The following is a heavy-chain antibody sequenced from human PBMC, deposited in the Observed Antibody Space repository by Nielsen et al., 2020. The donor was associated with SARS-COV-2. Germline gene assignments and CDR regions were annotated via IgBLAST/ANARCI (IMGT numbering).Heavy chain of an antibody. CDR2: INHSGST. Sequence: SETLSLTCAVYGGSFSGYYWSWIRQPPGKGLEWIGEINHSGSTNYNPSLKSRVTISVDPSKNQFSLKLSSVTAADTAVYYCARGSWSYWYFDLWGRGTLVTVSS. V-gene: IGHV4-34*01. CDR1: GGSFSGYY. J-gene: IGHJ2*01. CDR3: ARGSWSYWYFDL.